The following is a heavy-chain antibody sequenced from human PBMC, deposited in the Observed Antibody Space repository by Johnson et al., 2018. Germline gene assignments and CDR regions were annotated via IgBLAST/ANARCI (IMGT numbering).Heavy chain of an antibody. CDR3: VVGMMDFEH. J-gene: IGHJ1*01. V-gene: IGHV3-7*01. CDR1: GFTFSNYY. Sequence: VQLVESGGGSVQPGGSLRLACSTSGFTFSNYYMSWVRQAPGKGLEWVANIKEDATEKNYVDSVKGRFTISRDNAKKSFYLQMSSLRVEAPAVYYCVVGMMDFEHWGQGSLVTVSS. D-gene: IGHD1-26*01. CDR2: IKEDATEK.